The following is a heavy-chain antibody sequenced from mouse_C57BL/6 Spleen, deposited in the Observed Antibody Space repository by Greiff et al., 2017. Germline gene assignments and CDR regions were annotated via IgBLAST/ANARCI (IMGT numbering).Heavy chain of an antibody. J-gene: IGHJ3*01. CDR3: ASLIRFAY. V-gene: IGHV5-9*01. CDR2: ISGGGGNT. Sequence: DVMLVESGGGLVKPGGSLKLSCAASGFTFSSYTMSWVRQTPEKRLEWVATISGGGGNTYYPDSVKGRVTISRDNAKNTLYLQMSSLRSEDTALYYCASLIRFAYWGQGTLVTVSA. CDR1: GFTFSSYT.